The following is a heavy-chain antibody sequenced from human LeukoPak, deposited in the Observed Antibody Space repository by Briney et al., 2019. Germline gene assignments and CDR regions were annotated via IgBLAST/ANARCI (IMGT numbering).Heavy chain of an antibody. Sequence: GGSLRLSCAAPGFTFSSYAMSWVRQAPGKGLEWVSAISGSGGSTYYADSVKGRFTISRDNSKNTLYLQMNSLRAEDTAVYYCAKSLRERQWLVYAFDIWGQGTMVTVSS. V-gene: IGHV3-23*01. CDR3: AKSLRERQWLVYAFDI. CDR2: ISGSGGST. CDR1: GFTFSSYA. J-gene: IGHJ3*02. D-gene: IGHD6-19*01.